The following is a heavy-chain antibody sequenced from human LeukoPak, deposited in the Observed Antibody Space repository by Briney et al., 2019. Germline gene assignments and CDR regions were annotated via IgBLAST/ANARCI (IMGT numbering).Heavy chain of an antibody. Sequence: ASVKVSCKAFGYTFTGYWMHWVRQAPGQGPEWMGVISPSGGSTIYAQKFKGRVTLTRDMSTSTAYMELRSLRSDDTAVYYCAREGDFGGDYPRFIWFDPWGQGTLVTVSS. J-gene: IGHJ5*02. CDR2: ISPSGGST. CDR3: AREGDFGGDYPRFIWFDP. V-gene: IGHV1-46*01. D-gene: IGHD4-17*01. CDR1: GYTFTGYW.